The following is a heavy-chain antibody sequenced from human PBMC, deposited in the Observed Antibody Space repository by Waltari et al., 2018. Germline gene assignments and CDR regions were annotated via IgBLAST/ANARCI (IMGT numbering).Heavy chain of an antibody. CDR1: GGSISSYY. V-gene: IGHV4-59*01. CDR2: IYYSGST. CDR3: ARLLRRVSPGGRGDIVATYDY. Sequence: QVQLQESGPGLVKPSETLSLTCTVSGGSISSYYWSWIRQPPGKGLEWIGYIYYSGSTNCNPSLRSRVTISVDTSKNQFSLRLSSVTAADTAVYYCARLLRRVSPGGRGDIVATYDYWGQGTLVTVSS. D-gene: IGHD5-12*01. J-gene: IGHJ4*02.